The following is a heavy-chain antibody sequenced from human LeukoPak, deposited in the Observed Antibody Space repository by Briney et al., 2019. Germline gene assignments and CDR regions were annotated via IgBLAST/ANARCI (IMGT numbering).Heavy chain of an antibody. CDR2: INPNSGGT. Sequence: ASVKVSCKASGYTFTGYYMHWVRQAPGQGLEWMGWINPNSGGTNYAQKLQGRVTMTTDTSTSTAYMELRSLGSDDTAVYYCAIGCCSSTSCYFDYWGQGTLVTVSS. J-gene: IGHJ4*02. D-gene: IGHD2-2*01. CDR3: AIGCCSSTSCYFDY. CDR1: GYTFTGYY. V-gene: IGHV1-2*02.